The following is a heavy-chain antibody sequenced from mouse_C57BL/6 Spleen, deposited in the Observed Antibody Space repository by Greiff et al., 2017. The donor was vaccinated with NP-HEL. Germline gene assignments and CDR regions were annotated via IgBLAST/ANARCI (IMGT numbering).Heavy chain of an antibody. CDR2: IWGDGST. D-gene: IGHD2-4*01. CDR1: GFSFTRYG. CDR3: AKLMITTPGAYYAMDY. Sequence: VKLQASGPGLVAPSQSLSITCTVSGFSFTRYGVSWVRQPPGQGLEWLGVIWGDGSTNYHSALISRLSISKDNSKSQVFLKLNSLQTDDTATYDCAKLMITTPGAYYAMDYWGQGTSVTVSS. V-gene: IGHV2-3*01. J-gene: IGHJ4*01.